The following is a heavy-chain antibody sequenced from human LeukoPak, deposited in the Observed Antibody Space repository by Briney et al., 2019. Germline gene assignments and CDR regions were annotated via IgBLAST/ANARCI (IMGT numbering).Heavy chain of an antibody. CDR1: GFTFSSYG. Sequence: GGSLRLSCAASGFTFSSYGMHWVRQAPGKGLEWVAVIRSDGTNKYYADSVKGRFTISRDNSKNTLYLQMNSLRAEDTAVYYCARDAQCGGDCYASPGYWGQGTLVTVSS. CDR2: IRSDGTNK. V-gene: IGHV3-33*01. D-gene: IGHD2-21*02. J-gene: IGHJ4*02. CDR3: ARDAQCGGDCYASPGY.